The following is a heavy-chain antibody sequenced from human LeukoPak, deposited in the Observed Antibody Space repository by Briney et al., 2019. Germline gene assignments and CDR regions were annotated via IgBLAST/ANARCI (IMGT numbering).Heavy chain of an antibody. Sequence: SETLSLTCTASGGSISSSSYYWGWIRQPPGKGLEWIGSIYYSGSTYYNPSLKSRVTISVDTSKNQFSLKLSSVTAADTAVYYCARTSSSGLVGGYYFDYWGQGTLVTVSS. CDR2: IYYSGST. CDR3: ARTSSSGLVGGYYFDY. CDR1: GGSISSSSYY. J-gene: IGHJ4*02. D-gene: IGHD6-19*01. V-gene: IGHV4-39*07.